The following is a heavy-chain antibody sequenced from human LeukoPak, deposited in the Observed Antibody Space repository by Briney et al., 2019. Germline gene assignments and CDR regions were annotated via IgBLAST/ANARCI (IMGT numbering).Heavy chain of an antibody. Sequence: ASVKVSCKASGYTFTSYGISWVRQAPGQGLEWMGWISAYYGNTNYAQKLQGRVTMTTDTSTSTAYMELRSLRSDDTAVYYCARDHSSSWYYGAFDIWGQGTMVTVSS. CDR2: ISAYYGNT. CDR3: ARDHSSSWYYGAFDI. D-gene: IGHD6-13*01. J-gene: IGHJ3*02. V-gene: IGHV1-18*01. CDR1: GYTFTSYG.